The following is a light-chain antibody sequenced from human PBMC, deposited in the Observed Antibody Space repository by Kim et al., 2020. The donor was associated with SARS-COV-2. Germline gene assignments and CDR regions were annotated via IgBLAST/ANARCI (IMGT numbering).Light chain of an antibody. V-gene: IGLV3-27*01. Sequence: SYELTQPSSVSVSPGQTASITCSGDVLAKKSARWFQQKPGQAPVLVIYKDSERPSGIPERFSGSRSGTTVILTISEAQVEDEADYYCYSAADNKRVFGGG. CDR2: KDS. CDR1: VLAKKS. J-gene: IGLJ3*02. CDR3: YSAADNKRV.